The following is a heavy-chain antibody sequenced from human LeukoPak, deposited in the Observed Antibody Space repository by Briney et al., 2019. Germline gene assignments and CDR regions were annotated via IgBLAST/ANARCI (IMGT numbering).Heavy chain of an antibody. CDR2: IRYDGSNK. V-gene: IGHV3-30*02. Sequence: GSLRLSRAASGFTFSSYGMHWVRQAPGKGLEWVAFIRYDGSNKYYADSVKGRFTISRDNSKNTLYLQMNSLRAEDTAVYYCAKLGRVVVVPAAYYDYWGQGTLVTVSS. J-gene: IGHJ4*02. CDR3: AKLGRVVVVPAAYYDY. CDR1: GFTFSSYG. D-gene: IGHD2-2*01.